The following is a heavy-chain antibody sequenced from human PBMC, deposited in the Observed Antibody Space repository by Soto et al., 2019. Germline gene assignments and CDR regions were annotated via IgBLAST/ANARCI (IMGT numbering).Heavy chain of an antibody. CDR3: AREVDTAMDSFDY. CDR1: GFTFSSYA. CDR2: ISYDGSNK. V-gene: IGHV3-30-3*01. Sequence: QVQLVESGGGVVQPGRSLRLSCAASGFTFSSYAMNWVRQAPGKGLEWVAVISYDGSNKYYADSVKGRFTISRDNSKNTLYLQMNSLRAEDTAVYYCAREVDTAMDSFDYWGQGTLVTVSS. D-gene: IGHD5-18*01. J-gene: IGHJ4*02.